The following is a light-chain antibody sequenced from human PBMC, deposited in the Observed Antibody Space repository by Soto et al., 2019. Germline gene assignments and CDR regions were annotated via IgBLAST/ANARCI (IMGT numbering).Light chain of an antibody. V-gene: IGKV3-11*01. Sequence: EIVLTQAPATLYLSPGERATLSCRASQSVSSSLAWYQQKPGQAPRLLICDASDRATGIPARFSGSGSGTDFTLTISSLKPEDFAGYYCQQRSNWPVTFGQGTKVEI. J-gene: IGKJ1*01. CDR1: QSVSSS. CDR3: QQRSNWPVT. CDR2: DAS.